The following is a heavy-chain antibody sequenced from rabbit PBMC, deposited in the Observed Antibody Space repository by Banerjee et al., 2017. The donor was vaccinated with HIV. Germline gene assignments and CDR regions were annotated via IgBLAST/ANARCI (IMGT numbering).Heavy chain of an antibody. Sequence: QSLEESGGGLVKPGGTLTLTCTASGIDFSNYYYVCWVRQAPGKGLEWIACIGAGSSGNTYYASWAKGQFTISKTSSTTVTLQMTSLTAADTATYFCAGEREYAFNLWGPGTSSPS. J-gene: IGHJ4*01. CDR3: AGEREYAFNL. CDR1: GIDFSNYYY. V-gene: IGHV1S40*01. CDR2: IGAGSSGNT.